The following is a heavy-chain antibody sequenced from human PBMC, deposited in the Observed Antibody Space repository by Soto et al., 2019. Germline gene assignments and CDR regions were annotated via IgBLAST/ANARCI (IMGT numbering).Heavy chain of an antibody. CDR1: GGTFSSYA. Sequence: SVKVSCKASGGTFSSYAISWVRQAPGQGLEWMGGIIPILGTANYAQKFQGRVTITADESTSTAYMELSSLRSEDTAVYYCARDQRLLWFGESLAGMDVWGQGTTVTVSS. V-gene: IGHV1-69*13. D-gene: IGHD3-10*01. J-gene: IGHJ6*02. CDR2: IIPILGTA. CDR3: ARDQRLLWFGESLAGMDV.